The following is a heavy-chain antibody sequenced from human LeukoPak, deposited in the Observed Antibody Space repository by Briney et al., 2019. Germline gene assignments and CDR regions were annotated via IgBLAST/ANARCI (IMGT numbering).Heavy chain of an antibody. CDR1: GGSISSYY. J-gene: IGHJ4*02. V-gene: IGHV4-59*01. D-gene: IGHD2-2*01. CDR3: ASWPACTSCYPVLGY. CDR2: IYYSGST. Sequence: SETLSLTCTVSGGSISSYYWSWIRQHPGKGLEWIGYIYYSGSTYYNPSLKSRVTISVDTSKNQFSLKLSSVTAADTAVYYCASWPACTSCYPVLGYWGQGTLVTVSS.